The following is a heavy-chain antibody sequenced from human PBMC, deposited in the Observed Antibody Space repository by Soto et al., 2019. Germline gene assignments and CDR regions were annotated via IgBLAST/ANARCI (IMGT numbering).Heavy chain of an antibody. Sequence: QVQLQQWGAGLLKPSETLSLTCAVYGGSFSGYYWSWIRQPPGKGLEWIGEINHSGSTKYNPSLKGRVTISVDTSTNQFSLKLSSVTAADTAVYYCARGQVAIVVVVAAPSYFDYWGQGTLVTVSS. V-gene: IGHV4-34*01. D-gene: IGHD2-15*01. CDR1: GGSFSGYY. J-gene: IGHJ4*02. CDR2: INHSGST. CDR3: ARGQVAIVVVVAAPSYFDY.